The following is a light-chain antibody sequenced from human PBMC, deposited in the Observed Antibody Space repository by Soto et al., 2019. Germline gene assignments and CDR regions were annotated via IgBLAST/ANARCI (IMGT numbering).Light chain of an antibody. CDR3: QQSYSTPRT. CDR2: DAS. CDR1: PSVNSY. V-gene: IGKV3D-15*01. Sequence: EIVMTQSPATLSVSPGERATLSCRASPSVNSYLAWYQQNPGQAPRLLIYDASNRATGIPARFSGSVSGTDFTLTISSLQPEDFATYYCQQSYSTPRTFGQGTKVDIK. J-gene: IGKJ1*01.